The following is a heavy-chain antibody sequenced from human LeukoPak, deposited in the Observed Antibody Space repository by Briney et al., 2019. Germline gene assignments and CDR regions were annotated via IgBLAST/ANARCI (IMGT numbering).Heavy chain of an antibody. CDR1: GGTFSSYA. V-gene: IGHV1-69*04. J-gene: IGHJ4*02. D-gene: IGHD3-10*01. CDR2: IIPIFGIA. CDR3: AISPRDYYGSGSYEYYIDY. Sequence: SVKVSCKASGGTFSSYAISWVRQAPGQGLEWMGRIIPIFGIANYAQKFQGRVTITADKSTSTAYMELSSLRSEDTAVYYCAISPRDYYGSGSYEYYIDYWGQGTLVTVSS.